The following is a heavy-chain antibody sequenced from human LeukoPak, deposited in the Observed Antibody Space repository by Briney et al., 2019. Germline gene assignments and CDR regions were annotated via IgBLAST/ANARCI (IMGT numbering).Heavy chain of an antibody. Sequence: GGSLRLSCAASGFTFSDYTMHWVRQAPGKGLEWVAVMSFDGSNKNHADSVKGRFTISRDNSKNTLYLQMNSLRPEDTAIYYCASGARGSSWDRSHWYFDLWGRGTLVTVSS. CDR2: MSFDGSNK. D-gene: IGHD6-13*01. J-gene: IGHJ2*01. CDR1: GFTFSDYT. V-gene: IGHV3-30-3*01. CDR3: ASGARGSSWDRSHWYFDL.